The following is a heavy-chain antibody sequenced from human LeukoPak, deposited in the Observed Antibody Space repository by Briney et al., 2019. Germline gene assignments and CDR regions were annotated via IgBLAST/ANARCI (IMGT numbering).Heavy chain of an antibody. CDR2: IYYSGST. V-gene: IGHV4-59*01. CDR1: GGSISSYY. D-gene: IGHD3-10*01. J-gene: IGHJ5*02. CDR3: ARVAVGVRGVSRNWFDP. Sequence: SETLSLTCTVSGGSISSYYWSWIRQPPGKGLEWIGYIYYSGSTNYNPSLKSRVTISVDTSKNQFSLKLSSVTAADTAMYYCARVAVGVRGVSRNWFDPWGQGTLVTVSS.